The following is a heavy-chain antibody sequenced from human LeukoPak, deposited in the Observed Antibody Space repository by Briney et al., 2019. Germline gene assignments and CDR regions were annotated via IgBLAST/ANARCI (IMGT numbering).Heavy chain of an antibody. J-gene: IGHJ4*02. CDR2: IYPGDSDT. Sequence: GESLKISCKGSGYTFTSYWIGWVRQIPGKGLEWMGIIYPGDSDTRYSPSFQGQVSISVDKSISTAYLQWSSLKASDTAMYYCARRGSGWYVDYWGQGTLVTVSS. CDR1: GYTFTSYW. V-gene: IGHV5-51*01. D-gene: IGHD6-19*01. CDR3: ARRGSGWYVDY.